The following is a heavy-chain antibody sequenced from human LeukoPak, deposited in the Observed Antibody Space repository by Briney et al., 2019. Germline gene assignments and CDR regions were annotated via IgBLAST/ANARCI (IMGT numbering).Heavy chain of an antibody. CDR1: GFTFSSYA. D-gene: IGHD3-10*01. CDR3: AKEVWGSGSYYNPRGMDV. V-gene: IGHV3-30-3*01. Sequence: GGSLRLSCAASGFTFSSYAMHWVRQAPGKGLEWVAVISYDGSNKYYADSKNTLYLQMNSLRAEDTAVYYCAKEVWGSGSYYNPRGMDVWGQGTTVTVSS. CDR2: ISYDGSNK. J-gene: IGHJ6*02.